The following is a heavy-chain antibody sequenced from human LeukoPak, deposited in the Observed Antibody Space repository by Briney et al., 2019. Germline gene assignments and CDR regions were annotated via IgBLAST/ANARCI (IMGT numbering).Heavy chain of an antibody. J-gene: IGHJ4*02. V-gene: IGHV4-39*01. CDR2: IYYSGST. CDR1: GGSISSSSYY. Sequence: SETLSLTCTVSGGSISSSSYYWRWIRQPPGKGLEWIGSIYYSGSTYYNPSLKSRVTISVDTSKTQFSLKLSSVTAADTAVSCCAIHAVDSCTDPFDYWGQGTLVTVSS. CDR3: AIHAVDSCTDPFDY. D-gene: IGHD2-8*02.